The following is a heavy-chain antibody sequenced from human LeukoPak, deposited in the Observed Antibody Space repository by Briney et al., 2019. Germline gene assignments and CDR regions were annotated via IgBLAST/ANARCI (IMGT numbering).Heavy chain of an antibody. D-gene: IGHD6-13*01. V-gene: IGHV4-59*08. CDR3: AWSVSSSWYYFDY. CDR2: IYYSGST. J-gene: IGHJ4*02. Sequence: PSETLSLTCTVSGGSISSYYWSWIRQPPGKGLEWIGYIYYSGSTNYNPSLKSRVTISVDTSKNQFSLKLSSVTAADTAVYYCAWSVSSSWYYFDYWGQGTLVTVSS. CDR1: GGSISSYY.